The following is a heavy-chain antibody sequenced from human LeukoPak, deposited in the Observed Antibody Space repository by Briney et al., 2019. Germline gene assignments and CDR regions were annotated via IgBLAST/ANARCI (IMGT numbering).Heavy chain of an antibody. CDR1: GFTFDDYG. CDR3: AREYSPLSAHYYYMDV. V-gene: IGHV3-7*01. Sequence: GGSLRLSCAASGFTFDDYGMSWVRQAPGKGLEWVANIKQDGSEKYYVDSVKGRFTISRDNAKNSLYLQMDSLRAEDTAVYYCAREYSPLSAHYYYMDVWGKGTTVTISS. J-gene: IGHJ6*03. D-gene: IGHD2-15*01. CDR2: IKQDGSEK.